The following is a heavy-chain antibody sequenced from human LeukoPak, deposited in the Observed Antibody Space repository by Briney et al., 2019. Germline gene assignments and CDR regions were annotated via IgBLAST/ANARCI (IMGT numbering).Heavy chain of an antibody. D-gene: IGHD2/OR15-2a*01. CDR1: GYTFTNYA. CDR2: INTDNGDR. CDR3: ARDKALTTSYGMDV. J-gene: IGHJ6*02. Sequence: ASVKVSCKASGYTFTNYAIYWVRQAPGQGLEWMGWINTDNGDRKYAQKFQGRVTITSDTSANTVNMELTSLRSEDTAVYFCARDKALTTSYGMDVWGQGTTVTVSS. V-gene: IGHV1-3*04.